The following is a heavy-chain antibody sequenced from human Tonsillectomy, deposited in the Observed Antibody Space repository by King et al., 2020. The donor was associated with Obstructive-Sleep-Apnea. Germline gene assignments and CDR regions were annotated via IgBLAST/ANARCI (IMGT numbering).Heavy chain of an antibody. J-gene: IGHJ6*02. Sequence: VQLVESGGGVVQPGRSLRLSCAASGFTFSSYGMHWVRQAPGQGLEWVAVIWYDGSNKYYADSVKGRFTISRDNSKNTLYLQMNSLRAEETAGYYCARSDMLDYYYGMDVWGQGTTVTVSS. CDR1: GFTFSSYG. CDR3: ARSDMLDYYYGMDV. CDR2: IWYDGSNK. V-gene: IGHV3-33*01. D-gene: IGHD2-8*01.